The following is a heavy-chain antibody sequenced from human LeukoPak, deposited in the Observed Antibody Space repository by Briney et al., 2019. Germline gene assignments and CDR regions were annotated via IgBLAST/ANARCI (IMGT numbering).Heavy chain of an antibody. CDR3: AKDLGGRKIAAAGRPFDY. D-gene: IGHD6-13*01. Sequence: GGSRRLSCAASGFTFSSYAMSWVRQAPGKGLEWVSAISGSGGSTYYADSVKGRFTISRDNSKNTLYLQMNSLRAEDTAVYYCAKDLGGRKIAAAGRPFDYWGQGTLVTVSS. CDR2: ISGSGGST. J-gene: IGHJ4*02. CDR1: GFTFSSYA. V-gene: IGHV3-23*01.